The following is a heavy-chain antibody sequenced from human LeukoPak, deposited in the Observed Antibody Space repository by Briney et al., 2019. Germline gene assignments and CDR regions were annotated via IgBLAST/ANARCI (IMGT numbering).Heavy chain of an antibody. V-gene: IGHV3-30*18. CDR3: AKGVYYMDV. Sequence: GGSLRLSCAASGFTVSSNYMSWVRQAPGKGLEWVAVISYDGSNKYYADSVKGRFTISRDNSKNTLYLQMNSLRAEDTAVYYCAKGVYYMDVWGKGTTVTVSS. J-gene: IGHJ6*03. CDR2: ISYDGSNK. CDR1: GFTVSSNY.